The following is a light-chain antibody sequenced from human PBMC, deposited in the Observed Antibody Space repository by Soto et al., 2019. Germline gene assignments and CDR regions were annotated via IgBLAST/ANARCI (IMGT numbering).Light chain of an antibody. CDR2: KVS. CDR1: SSDIGSYHP. Sequence: QSALTQPASVSGSPGQSITISCTGTSSDIGSYHPVSWYQHHSGKAPKLIIYKVSQWPSGVSDRFSASKSGSTASLTISGLQAEDEADYYCCSYAGSNWGYVFGTGTKLTVL. V-gene: IGLV2-23*02. J-gene: IGLJ1*01. CDR3: CSYAGSNWGYV.